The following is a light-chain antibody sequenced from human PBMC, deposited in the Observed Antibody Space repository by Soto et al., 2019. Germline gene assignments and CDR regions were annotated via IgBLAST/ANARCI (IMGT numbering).Light chain of an antibody. J-gene: IGKJ2*01. Sequence: DIQMTQSPSSLSVSVGERATINCRTSQSITNYLNWYQQKPGKAPKLLLYAASSLQSGVPSRFSGNGSGTDFTLTISSLQREDFASYYCQQSDSYPYTFGQGTKLEIK. CDR2: AAS. V-gene: IGKV1-39*01. CDR3: QQSDSYPYT. CDR1: QSITNY.